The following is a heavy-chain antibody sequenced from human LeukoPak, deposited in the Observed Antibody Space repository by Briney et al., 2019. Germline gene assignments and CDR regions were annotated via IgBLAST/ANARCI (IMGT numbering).Heavy chain of an antibody. CDR1: GGSISSRSYS. J-gene: IGHJ5*01. V-gene: IGHV4-39*01. Sequence: SETLSLTCSVSGGSISSRSYSWGWIRQPPGKGLEWIANIYYSGSTYYNPSLKSRVTISVDTSKNQFSLKLSSVTAADTAVYYCARGPQPGRYYGSGSYYHWFDSWGQGTLVTVSS. CDR2: IYYSGST. D-gene: IGHD3-10*01. CDR3: ARGPQPGRYYGSGSYYHWFDS.